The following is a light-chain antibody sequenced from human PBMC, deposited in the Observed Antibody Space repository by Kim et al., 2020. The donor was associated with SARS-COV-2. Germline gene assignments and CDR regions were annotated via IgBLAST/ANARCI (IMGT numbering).Light chain of an antibody. Sequence: ALRQTFRITSRGDSLRNYYASWYQQQPGQAPVLVIYGKNNRPSGIPDRFSGSSSGNTASLTITGAQAEDEADYYCNSRDSSGNHVVFGGGTQLTVL. CDR2: GKN. V-gene: IGLV3-19*01. CDR1: SLRNYY. J-gene: IGLJ2*01. CDR3: NSRDSSGNHVV.